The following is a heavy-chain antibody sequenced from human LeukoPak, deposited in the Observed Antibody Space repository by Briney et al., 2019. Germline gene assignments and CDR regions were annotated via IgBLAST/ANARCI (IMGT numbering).Heavy chain of an antibody. CDR2: ISYDGSDK. CDR3: AKSSPPTTYYHDSSGYYYVGHLDY. Sequence: PGGSLRLSCAASGFTFSSYAMHWVRQAPGKGLEWVAVISYDGSDKYYADSVKGRFTISRDNSKNTLYLQMNSLRAEDTAVYYCAKSSPPTTYYHDSSGYYYVGHLDYWGQGTLVTVSS. V-gene: IGHV3-30-3*02. CDR1: GFTFSSYA. D-gene: IGHD3-22*01. J-gene: IGHJ4*02.